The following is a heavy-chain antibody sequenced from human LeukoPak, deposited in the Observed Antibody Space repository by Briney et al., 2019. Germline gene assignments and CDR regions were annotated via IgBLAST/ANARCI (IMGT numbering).Heavy chain of an antibody. CDR2: INPSGGST. Sequence: ASVTVSCKASGYTFTSYYMHWVRQAPGQGLEWMGIINPSGGSTSYAQKFQGRVTMTRDTSTSTVYMELSSLRSEDTAVYYCARGITTMVRGVPRANTFDYWGQGTLVTVSS. CDR1: GYTFTSYY. D-gene: IGHD3-10*01. V-gene: IGHV1-46*01. J-gene: IGHJ4*02. CDR3: ARGITTMVRGVPRANTFDY.